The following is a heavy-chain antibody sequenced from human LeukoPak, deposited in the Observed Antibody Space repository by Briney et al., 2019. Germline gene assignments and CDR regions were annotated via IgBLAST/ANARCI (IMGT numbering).Heavy chain of an antibody. CDR2: ISGSGGST. Sequence: GGSLRLSCAASGFTFSSYAMSWVRQAPGKGLEWVSAISGSGGSTYYADSVKGRFTISRDKSKNTLHLQMNSLRAEDTAVYYCAKAMTMIDNYFDYWGQGTLVTVSS. CDR1: GFTFSSYA. CDR3: AKAMTMIDNYFDY. V-gene: IGHV3-23*01. J-gene: IGHJ4*02. D-gene: IGHD3-22*01.